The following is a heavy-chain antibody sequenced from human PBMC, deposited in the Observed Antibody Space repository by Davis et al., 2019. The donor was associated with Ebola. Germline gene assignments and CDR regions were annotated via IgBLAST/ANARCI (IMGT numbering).Heavy chain of an antibody. CDR3: ARVGLEGLRAGGGMDV. J-gene: IGHJ6*02. D-gene: IGHD2-8*02. V-gene: IGHV3-13*01. CDR2: IGTAGDT. CDR1: GFTFSSYD. Sequence: GESLKISCAASGFTFSSYDMHWVRQATGKGLEWVSAIGTAGDTYYPGSVKGRFTISRENAKNSLYLQMNSLRAGDTAVYYRARVGLEGLRAGGGMDVWGQGTTVTVSS.